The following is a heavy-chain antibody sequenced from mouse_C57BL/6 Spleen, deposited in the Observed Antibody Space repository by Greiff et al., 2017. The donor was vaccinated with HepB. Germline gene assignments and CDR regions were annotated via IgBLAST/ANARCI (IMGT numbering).Heavy chain of an antibody. CDR3: ARHYSEFAY. V-gene: IGHV1-42*01. D-gene: IGHD2-12*01. CDR1: GYSFTGYY. J-gene: IGHJ3*01. Sequence: VQLQQSGPELVKPGASVKISCKASGYSFTGYYMNWVKQSPEKSLEWIGEINPSTGGTTYNQKFKAKATLTVDKSSSTAYMQLKSLTSEDSAVYYCARHYSEFAYWGQGTLVTVSA. CDR2: INPSTGGT.